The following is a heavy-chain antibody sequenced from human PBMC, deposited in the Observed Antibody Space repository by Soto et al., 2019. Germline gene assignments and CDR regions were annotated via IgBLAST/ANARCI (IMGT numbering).Heavy chain of an antibody. D-gene: IGHD4-17*01. J-gene: IGHJ6*02. Sequence: ASVKVSCKASGGTFKSYAISWVRQAPGQGLEWLGGIMPIFGTAGSAQKFQGRVTMTRDTSISTAYMELSSLRSEDTAIYYCARTDGDLDVWGQGTTVTVSS. CDR2: IMPIFGTA. V-gene: IGHV1-8*01. CDR3: ARTDGDLDV. CDR1: GGTFKSYA.